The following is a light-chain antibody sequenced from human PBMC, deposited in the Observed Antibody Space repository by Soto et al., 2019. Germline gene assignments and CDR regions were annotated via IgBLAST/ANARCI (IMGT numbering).Light chain of an antibody. J-gene: IGKJ1*01. CDR3: QQYYSRRT. Sequence: DIQMTQSPSTLSASVVDRVTITYRDSHDINNWLAWYQQKPGNATKFLIYAASTLEGGVPSRFSGGGAGTEFTLTISSLQPDDSATYCCQQYYSRRTFGQGTKVDIK. CDR1: HDINNW. V-gene: IGKV1-5*01. CDR2: AAS.